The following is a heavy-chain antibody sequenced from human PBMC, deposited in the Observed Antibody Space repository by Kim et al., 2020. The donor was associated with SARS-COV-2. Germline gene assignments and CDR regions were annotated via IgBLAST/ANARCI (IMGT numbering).Heavy chain of an antibody. J-gene: IGHJ6*02. D-gene: IGHD4-17*01. Sequence: SETLSLTCAVYGGSFSGYYWSWIRQPPGKGLEWIGEINHSGSTNYNPSLKSRVTISVDTSKNQFSLKLSSVTAADTAVYYCARGSPVTTSYYYYYGMDVWGQGTTVTVSS. V-gene: IGHV4-34*01. CDR3: ARGSPVTTSYYYYYGMDV. CDR2: INHSGST. CDR1: GGSFSGYY.